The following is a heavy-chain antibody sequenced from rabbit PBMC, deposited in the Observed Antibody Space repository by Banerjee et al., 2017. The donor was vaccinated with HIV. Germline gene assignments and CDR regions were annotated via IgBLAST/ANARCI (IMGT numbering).Heavy chain of an antibody. D-gene: IGHD6-1*01. CDR2: IDPVFGGT. CDR3: ALAGYPNYGYARYFNL. Sequence: QSLEESGGGLVKPGASLTLTCKASGFPFSGGYYIYWVRQAPGKGLKWIGYIDPVFGGTYYASWVNGRFTLSSHNAQNTLYLQLNSLTAADTATYFCALAGYPNYGYARYFNLWGPGTLVTDS. V-gene: IGHV1S7*01. J-gene: IGHJ4*01. CDR1: GFPFSGGYY.